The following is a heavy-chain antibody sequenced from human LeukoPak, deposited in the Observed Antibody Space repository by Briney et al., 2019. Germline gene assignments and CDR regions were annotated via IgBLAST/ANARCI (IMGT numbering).Heavy chain of an antibody. D-gene: IGHD3-22*01. J-gene: IGHJ3*02. Sequence: ASVKVSCKASGYTFTGYYMHWVRQAPGQGLEWMGWINPNSGGTNYAQKFQGWVTITRVTSISTAYMELSRLRSDDTAAYYCARENRFGHSSGYTETSHDAFDIWGQGTMVTVSS. CDR1: GYTFTGYY. CDR3: ARENRFGHSSGYTETSHDAFDI. V-gene: IGHV1-2*04. CDR2: INPNSGGT.